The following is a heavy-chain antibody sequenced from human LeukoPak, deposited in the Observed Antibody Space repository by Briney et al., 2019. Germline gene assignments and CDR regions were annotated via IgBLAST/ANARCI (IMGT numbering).Heavy chain of an antibody. D-gene: IGHD6-19*01. CDR2: ISYDGSNK. J-gene: IGHJ4*02. CDR1: GFTFSSYG. Sequence: GGSLRLSCAASGFTFSSYGMHWVRQAPGKGLEWVAVISYDGSNKYYADSVKGRLTISRDNSKNTLYMQMNSLRAEDTAVYYCAKDTGSGWYYFDYWGQGTLVTVSS. V-gene: IGHV3-30*18. CDR3: AKDTGSGWYYFDY.